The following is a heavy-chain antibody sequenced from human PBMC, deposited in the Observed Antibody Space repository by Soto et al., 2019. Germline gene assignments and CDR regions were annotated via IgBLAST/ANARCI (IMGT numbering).Heavy chain of an antibody. D-gene: IGHD3-10*01. CDR3: ARDFYGSGTNDAFDI. CDR2: ISAYNGNT. J-gene: IGHJ3*02. Sequence: ASVKVSCKASGYTFTSYGISWVRQAPGQGLEWMGWISAYNGNTNYAQKLQGRVTMTTDTSTSTAYMELRSLRSDDTAVYYCARDFYGSGTNDAFDIWGQGTMVTVSS. V-gene: IGHV1-18*01. CDR1: GYTFTSYG.